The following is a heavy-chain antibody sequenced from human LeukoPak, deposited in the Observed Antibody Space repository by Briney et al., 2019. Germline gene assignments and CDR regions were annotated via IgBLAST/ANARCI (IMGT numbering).Heavy chain of an antibody. Sequence: PSETLSLTCAVSGYSISSNNWRSWVRQPSGKGLDWIGEICHSGSTNYNPSLKSRVTISLDKSENHFSLNLPSVTAADTAVYYCATKPELVRPPRGFDDWGQGTLVTVSS. J-gene: IGHJ4*02. V-gene: IGHV4-4*02. D-gene: IGHD1-26*01. CDR3: ATKPELVRPPRGFDD. CDR1: GYSISSNNW. CDR2: ICHSGST.